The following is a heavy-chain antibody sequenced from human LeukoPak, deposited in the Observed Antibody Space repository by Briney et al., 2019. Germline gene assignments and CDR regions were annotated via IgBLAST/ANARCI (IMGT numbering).Heavy chain of an antibody. V-gene: IGHV4-59*08. CDR3: AGNYYGSGSYYSEDRY. D-gene: IGHD3-10*01. Sequence: SETLSLTCTVSGGSISSYYWSWIRQPPGKGLEWIGYIYSSGNTNYNPSLKSRLTISVDTSKNQFSLKLSSVTAADTAVYYCAGNYYGSGSYYSEDRYWGQGTLVTVSS. CDR2: IYSSGNT. CDR1: GGSISSYY. J-gene: IGHJ4*02.